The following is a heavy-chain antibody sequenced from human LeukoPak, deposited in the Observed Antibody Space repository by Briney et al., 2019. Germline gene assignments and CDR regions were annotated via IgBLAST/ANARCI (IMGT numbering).Heavy chain of an antibody. CDR2: ISWNSGSI. Sequence: QPGRSLRLSCAASGFTFDDYAMHWVRQAPGKGLEWVSGISWNSGSIGYADSVKGRFTISRDNAKNSLYLQMNSLGAEDTALYYCAKDRSGLIESSAFDIWGQGTMVTVSS. CDR1: GFTFDDYA. CDR3: AKDRSGLIESSAFDI. D-gene: IGHD3-3*01. J-gene: IGHJ3*02. V-gene: IGHV3-9*01.